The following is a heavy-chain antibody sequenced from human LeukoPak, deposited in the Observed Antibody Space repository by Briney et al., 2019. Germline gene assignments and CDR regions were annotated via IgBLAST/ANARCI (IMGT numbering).Heavy chain of an antibody. Sequence: PSETLSLTCAVYGGSFSGYYWSWIRQPPGKGLEWIGEINHSGSTNYNPSLKSRVTISVDTSKNQFSLELSSVTAADTAVYYCARGTGGYRSNWFDPWGQGTLVTVSS. J-gene: IGHJ5*02. D-gene: IGHD6-25*01. CDR1: GGSFSGYY. V-gene: IGHV4-34*01. CDR3: ARGTGGYRSNWFDP. CDR2: INHSGST.